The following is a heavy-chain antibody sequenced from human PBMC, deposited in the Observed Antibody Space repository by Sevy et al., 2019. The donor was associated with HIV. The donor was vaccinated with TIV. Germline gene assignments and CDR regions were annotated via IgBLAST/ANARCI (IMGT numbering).Heavy chain of an antibody. J-gene: IGHJ4*02. D-gene: IGHD3-16*01. Sequence: GGSLRLSCVASGFSVRDNYMTWVRQAPGKGLEWVSLIYSGGSTYYADSVKGRFLISRVSSKNTLFLHMNSLRAGDTAVYYSARGGEAKDFDYWGRGTLVTVSS. CDR1: GFSVRDNY. CDR3: ARGGEAKDFDY. CDR2: IYSGGST. V-gene: IGHV3-53*01.